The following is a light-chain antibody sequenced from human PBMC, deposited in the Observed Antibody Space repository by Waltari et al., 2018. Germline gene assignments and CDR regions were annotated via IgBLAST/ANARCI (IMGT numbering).Light chain of an antibody. V-gene: IGKV1-5*03. CDR2: RAS. J-gene: IGKJ1*01. CDR1: QSITNW. CDR3: QQYDNYWT. Sequence: DIQMTQSPSTLSPSVGARVPITCRASQSITNWLAWYQQKPGKAPKLLIYRASNLESGVPSRFSGSGSGTEFTLTISSLQPDDFATYYCQQYDNYWTFGQGTKVEIK.